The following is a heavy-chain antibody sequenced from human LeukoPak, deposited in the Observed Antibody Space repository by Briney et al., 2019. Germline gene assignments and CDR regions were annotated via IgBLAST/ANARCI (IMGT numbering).Heavy chain of an antibody. CDR1: GGSISSYY. CDR3: AGARGGDDVFDI. D-gene: IGHD3-16*01. V-gene: IGHV4-59*08. J-gene: IGHJ3*02. Sequence: SETLSLTCTVSGGSISSYYWSWIRQPPGKGLEWIGYIYYSGSTNYNPSLKSRATISVDTSKNQFSLKLSSVTAADTAVYYCAGARGGDDVFDIGGKGTMVTFFS. CDR2: IYYSGST.